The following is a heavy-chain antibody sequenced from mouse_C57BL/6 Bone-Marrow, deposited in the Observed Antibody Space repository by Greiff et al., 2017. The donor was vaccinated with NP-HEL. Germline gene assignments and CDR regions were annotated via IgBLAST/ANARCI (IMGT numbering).Heavy chain of an antibody. Sequence: EVKLVESGGGLVKPGGSLKLSCAASGFTFSDYGMHWVRQAPEKGLEWVAYISSGSSTIYYADTVKGRFTISRDNAKNTLFLQMTSLRSEDTAMYYCARPADYYGSYYFDYWGQGTTLTVSS. CDR3: ARPADYYGSYYFDY. CDR1: GFTFSDYG. D-gene: IGHD1-2*01. CDR2: ISSGSSTI. J-gene: IGHJ2*01. V-gene: IGHV5-17*01.